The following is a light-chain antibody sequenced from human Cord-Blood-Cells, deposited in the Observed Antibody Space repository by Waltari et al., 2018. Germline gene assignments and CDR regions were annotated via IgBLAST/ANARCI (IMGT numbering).Light chain of an antibody. J-gene: IGLJ3*02. CDR2: EGS. V-gene: IGLV2-23*01. CDR1: SSAVGSYNL. Sequence: QSALTQPASVSGSPGQSITISCTGTSSAVGSYNLVTWYQQRPGKAPKLMIYEGSKRPSGVSNRFSGSKSGNTASLTISGLQAEDEADYYCCSYAGSSTWVFGGGTKLTVL. CDR3: CSYAGSSTWV.